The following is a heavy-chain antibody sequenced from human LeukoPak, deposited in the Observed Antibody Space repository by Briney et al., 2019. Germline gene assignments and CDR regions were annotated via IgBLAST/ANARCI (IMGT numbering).Heavy chain of an antibody. V-gene: IGHV6-1*01. CDR1: GDSVSSRAAS. D-gene: IGHD4-11*01. CDR3: ARDAGNHGLQAFNI. CDR2: TYYKSKWYS. J-gene: IGHJ3*02. Sequence: SQTLSLTCAISGDSVSSRAASWNWIRQYPWRGLEWLGRTYYKSKWYSEDAGSVRGRITIDADTSKNQFPLQLHSVIPEDMAVYYCARDAGNHGLQAFNIWGQGTMVTVST.